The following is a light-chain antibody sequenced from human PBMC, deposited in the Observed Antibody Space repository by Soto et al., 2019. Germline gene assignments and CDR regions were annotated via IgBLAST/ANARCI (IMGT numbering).Light chain of an antibody. CDR3: QKYDSAPT. V-gene: IGKV1-27*01. CDR2: SAS. J-gene: IGKJ1*01. CDR1: RGIGNA. Sequence: DIHMTQSPSSLSASLVDRVTITFRPSRGIGNALAWYQQKPGTVPKLLIHSASTLQSGVPSRFSGSGSGTDFTLTISSLQPEDVASYYCQKYDSAPTFGPGTKVDI.